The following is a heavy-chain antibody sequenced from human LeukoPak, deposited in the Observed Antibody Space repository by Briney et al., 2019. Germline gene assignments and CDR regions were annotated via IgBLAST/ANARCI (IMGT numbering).Heavy chain of an antibody. V-gene: IGHV3-30-3*01. D-gene: IGHD4-23*01. CDR1: GFTFSSYA. J-gene: IGHJ3*02. Sequence: PGRSLRLSCAASGFTFSSYAMHWVRQAPGKGLEWVAVISYDGSNKYYADSVKGRFTISRDNSKNTLYLQMNSLRAEDTAVYYCARDSPYPLSSTVVTHGAFDIWGQGTMVTVSS. CDR3: ARDSPYPLSSTVVTHGAFDI. CDR2: ISYDGSNK.